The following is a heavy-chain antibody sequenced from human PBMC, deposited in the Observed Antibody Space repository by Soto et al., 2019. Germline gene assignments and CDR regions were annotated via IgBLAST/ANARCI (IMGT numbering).Heavy chain of an antibody. V-gene: IGHV3-15*07. CDR2: IKSKTDGGTT. D-gene: IGHD4-17*01. J-gene: IGHJ4*02. CDR3: TFYGDLAGY. CDR1: SVSNAW. Sequence: SVSNAWMNWVRPAPGKGLEWVGRIKSKTDGGTTDYAAPVKGRFTISRDDSKNTLYLQMNSLKTEDTAVYYCTFYGDLAGYWGQGTLVTVSS.